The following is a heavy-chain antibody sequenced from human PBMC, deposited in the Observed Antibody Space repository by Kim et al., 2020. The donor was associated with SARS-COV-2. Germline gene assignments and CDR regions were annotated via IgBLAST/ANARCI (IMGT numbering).Heavy chain of an antibody. CDR3: ARVSGIAAAGGTDMDV. V-gene: IGHV1-18*01. CDR2: ISAYNGNT. CDR1: GYTFTSYG. J-gene: IGHJ6*02. Sequence: ASVKVSCKASGYTFTSYGISWVRQAPGQGLEWRGWISAYNGNTNYAQKLQGRVTMTTDTSTRTAYMELRSLRSDDTAVYYCARVSGIAAAGGTDMDVWGQGTTVTVSS. D-gene: IGHD6-13*01.